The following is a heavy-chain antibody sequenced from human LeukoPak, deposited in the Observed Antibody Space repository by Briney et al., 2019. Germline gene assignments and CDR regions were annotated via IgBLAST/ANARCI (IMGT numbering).Heavy chain of an antibody. J-gene: IGHJ6*02. CDR3: ATPNPPTAYYYYYGMDV. Sequence: ASVKVSCEASGGTFSSYAISWVRQAPGQGLEWMGRIIPILGIANYAQKFQGRVTITADKSTSTAYMELSSLRSEDTAVYYCATPNPPTAYYYYYGMDVWGQGTTVTVSS. CDR1: GGTFSSYA. CDR2: IIPILGIA. V-gene: IGHV1-69*04.